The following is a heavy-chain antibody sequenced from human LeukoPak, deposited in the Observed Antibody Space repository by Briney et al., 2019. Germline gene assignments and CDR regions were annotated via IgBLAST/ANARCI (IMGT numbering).Heavy chain of an antibody. CDR3: TRRDCTRTSCYASD. CDR2: ISTIGYT. J-gene: IGHJ4*02. V-gene: IGHV3-11*06. D-gene: IGHD2-2*01. Sequence: GGSLRLSCTASGFIFSDYYMGWVRQAPGQGLEWTSYISTIGYTSYADSVKGRFTISRDTAKKSVYLQMNSLRAEDTSIYYCTRRDCTRTSCYASDWGQGTLVTVSS. CDR1: GFIFSDYY.